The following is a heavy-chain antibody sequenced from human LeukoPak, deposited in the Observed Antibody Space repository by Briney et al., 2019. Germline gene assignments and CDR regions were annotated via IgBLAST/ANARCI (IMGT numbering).Heavy chain of an antibody. V-gene: IGHV1-69-2*01. J-gene: IGHJ5*02. CDR2: VDPEDGET. CDR3: ATGDCGGDCYSSNWFDP. Sequence: GASVKVSCKASGYTFTDYYMHWVQQAPGKGLEWMGRVDPEDGETIYAEKFQGRVTITADTSTDTAYMELSSLRSEDTAVYYCATGDCGGDCYSSNWFDPWGQGTLVTVSS. CDR1: GYTFTDYY. D-gene: IGHD2-21*01.